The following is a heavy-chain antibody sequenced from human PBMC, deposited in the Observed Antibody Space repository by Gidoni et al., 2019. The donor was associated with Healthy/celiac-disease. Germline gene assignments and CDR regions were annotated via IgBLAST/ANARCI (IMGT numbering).Heavy chain of an antibody. V-gene: IGHV3-9*01. CDR1: GFTFDDYA. D-gene: IGHD3-16*01. J-gene: IGHJ4*02. CDR3: AKEGYDYVWGSYTHFDY. Sequence: EVQLVESGGGLVQPGRSLRLSCAASGFTFDDYAMHWVRQAPGKGLEWVSGISWNSGSIGYADSVKGRFTISRDNAKNSLYLQMNSLRAEDTALYYCAKEGYDYVWGSYTHFDYWGQGTLVTVSS. CDR2: ISWNSGSI.